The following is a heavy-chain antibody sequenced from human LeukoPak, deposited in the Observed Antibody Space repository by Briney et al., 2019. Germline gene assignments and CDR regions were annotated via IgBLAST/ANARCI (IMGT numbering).Heavy chain of an antibody. D-gene: IGHD1-26*01. J-gene: IGHJ4*02. CDR1: GYTFTGYY. CDR3: ARRRDLYSGSYYPFDY. V-gene: IGHV5-51*01. CDR2: IYPGDSDA. Sequence: ASVKVSCKASGYTFTGYYMHWVRQAPGQGLEWMGIIYPGDSDARYSPSFQGQVTISADKSISTAYLQWSSLKASDTAMYYCARRRDLYSGSYYPFDYWGQGTLVTVSS.